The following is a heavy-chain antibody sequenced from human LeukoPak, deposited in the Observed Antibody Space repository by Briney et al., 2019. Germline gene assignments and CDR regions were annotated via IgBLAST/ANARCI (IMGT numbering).Heavy chain of an antibody. CDR3: ATPMVRGLNY. CDR2: IDPSDSYT. Sequence: GESLKISCKGSGYTFTTYWISWVRQMPGKGLEWMGRIDPSDSYTNYSPSFQGHVTIPVDQSISTAYLQWSSLKASDTAIYYCATPMVRGLNYWGQGTLVTVSS. V-gene: IGHV5-10-1*01. J-gene: IGHJ4*02. D-gene: IGHD3-10*01. CDR1: GYTFTTYW.